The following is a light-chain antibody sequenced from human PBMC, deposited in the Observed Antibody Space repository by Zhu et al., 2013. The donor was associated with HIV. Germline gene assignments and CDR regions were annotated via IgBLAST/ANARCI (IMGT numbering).Light chain of an antibody. Sequence: QSVLTQPPSISGTPGQRVTISCSGSSSNIGTNNVNWYQQLPGGAPKLLINSNHQRPSGVPDRFSASKSGTSASLAISGLHSEDEAAYFCAAWDDSLGGHYVFGSGTKVTVL. CDR1: SSNIGTNN. V-gene: IGLV1-44*01. J-gene: IGLJ1*01. CDR2: SNH. CDR3: AAWDDSLGGHYV.